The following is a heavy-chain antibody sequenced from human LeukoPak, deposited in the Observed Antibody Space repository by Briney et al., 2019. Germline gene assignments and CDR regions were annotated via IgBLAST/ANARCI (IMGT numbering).Heavy chain of an antibody. CDR3: ARARGNYFFDS. J-gene: IGHJ4*02. V-gene: IGHV3-11*01. D-gene: IGHD4-23*01. CDR2: IRTDYTTI. CDR1: GFTFSDFY. Sequence: PGGSLRLSCAASGFTFSDFYMSWIRQAPGEGLEWVSHIRTDYTTIYYTDSVKGRFTISRDNAKNSLYLQMNSLTAEDTAVYYCARARGNYFFDSWGQGTLVTVSS.